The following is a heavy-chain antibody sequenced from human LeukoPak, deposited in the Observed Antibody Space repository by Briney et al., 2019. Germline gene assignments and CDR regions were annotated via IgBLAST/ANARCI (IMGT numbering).Heavy chain of an antibody. D-gene: IGHD2-2*01. V-gene: IGHV1-18*01. CDR3: ARAACSSNCWRDQVGSWFDP. CDR2: ISAYNGNT. J-gene: IGHJ5*02. Sequence: GASVKVSFKASGYGFTNYGITWVRQAPGQGLEWMGWISAYNGNTNYAQKVQGRVTMTTDTSTTTAYMELRSLRSDDTAVYYCARAACSSNCWRDQVGSWFDPWGQGTLVTVSS. CDR1: GYGFTNYG.